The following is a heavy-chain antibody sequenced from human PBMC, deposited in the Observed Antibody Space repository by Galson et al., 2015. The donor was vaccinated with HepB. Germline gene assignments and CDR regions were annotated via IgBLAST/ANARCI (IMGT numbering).Heavy chain of an antibody. D-gene: IGHD3-22*01. CDR1: GFTFSATW. CDR2: IKSKTDGGAT. J-gene: IGHJ1*01. CDR3: TTDRGPYYYDSSGYYSN. Sequence: SLRLSCAASGFTFSATWMNWVRQAPGKGLEWVGRIKSKTDGGATDYEAPVIGRFTISRDDSKNTLYLQMNSLKTEDTAVYYCTTDRGPYYYDSSGYYSNWGQGTLVTVSS. V-gene: IGHV3-15*07.